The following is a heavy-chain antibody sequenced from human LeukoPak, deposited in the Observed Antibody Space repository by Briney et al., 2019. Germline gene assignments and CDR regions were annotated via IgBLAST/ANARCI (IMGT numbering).Heavy chain of an antibody. CDR2: IYHSGST. Sequence: PSETLSLTCAVYGGSFSGYYWGWIRQPPGKGLEWIGSIYHSGSTYYNPSLKSRVTISVDTSKNQFSLKLSSVTAADTAVYYCARDYYDSSGYYHYYYYYYMDVWGKGTTVTVSS. D-gene: IGHD3-22*01. CDR1: GGSFSGYY. CDR3: ARDYYDSSGYYHYYYYYYMDV. V-gene: IGHV4-38-2*02. J-gene: IGHJ6*03.